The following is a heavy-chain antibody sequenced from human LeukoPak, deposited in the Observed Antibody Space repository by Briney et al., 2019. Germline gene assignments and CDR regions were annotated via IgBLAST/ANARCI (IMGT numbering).Heavy chain of an antibody. D-gene: IGHD2-2*01. J-gene: IGHJ4*02. V-gene: IGHV3-23*01. CDR2: ISGSGVSGDST. CDR3: ARNRACYSTSCYPPGGL. CDR1: GFTFTTYA. Sequence: PGGSLRLSCAASGFTFTTYAMSWVRQAPGKGLEWVSTISGSGVSGDSTYYSDSVRGRFPISRDNSKNTLYLQMNSLRPDDTSVYYCARNRACYSTSCYPPGGLWGQGTLVTVSS.